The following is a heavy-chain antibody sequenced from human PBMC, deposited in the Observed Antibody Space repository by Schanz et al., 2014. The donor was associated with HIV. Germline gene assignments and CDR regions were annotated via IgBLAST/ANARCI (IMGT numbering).Heavy chain of an antibody. CDR3: TSGSFEFGDLLDDYYYDAMDV. J-gene: IGHJ6*02. D-gene: IGHD3-10*01. CDR1: GGTFRSNA. CDR2: IVPMLGKT. V-gene: IGHV1-69*01. Sequence: QVQLVQSGAEVKKTGSSVKVSCKASGGTFRSNAITWVRQAPGQGLEWMGGIVPMLGKTRYAQKFQGRVTITADESMSTAYMELSSLRSEDTAVYYCTSGSFEFGDLLDDYYYDAMDVWGQGTTVTVSS.